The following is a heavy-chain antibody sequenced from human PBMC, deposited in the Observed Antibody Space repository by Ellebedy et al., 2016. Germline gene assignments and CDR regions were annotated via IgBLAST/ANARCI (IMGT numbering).Heavy chain of an antibody. CDR3: ARGTKRIYLDYFDS. Sequence: SETLSLXXTVSGGSISNYYWSWIRQSPGKGLEWIGNIYFTDTKQYNPSLESRVTIELDRAKNQFSLRLTSLNAADTAVYYCARGTKRIYLDYFDSWGHGTLVTVSS. J-gene: IGHJ4*03. D-gene: IGHD3-3*01. V-gene: IGHV4-59*12. CDR1: GGSISNYY. CDR2: IYFTDTK.